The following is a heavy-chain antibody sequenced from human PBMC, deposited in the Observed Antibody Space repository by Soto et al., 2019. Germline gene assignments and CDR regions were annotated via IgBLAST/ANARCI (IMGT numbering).Heavy chain of an antibody. CDR2: ISYDGSTK. J-gene: IGHJ6*02. CDR3: ARGDSYYAMDV. V-gene: IGHV3-30-3*01. Sequence: QVQLVESGGGVVQPGRSLRLSCAAPGFTFSNYFMYWVRQAPGKGLEWVAVISYDGSTKNYADSVKGRFRISRDNSKNTLYLQMNRLRAEDTALYYCARGDSYYAMDVWGQGTTVTVSS. CDR1: GFTFSNYF.